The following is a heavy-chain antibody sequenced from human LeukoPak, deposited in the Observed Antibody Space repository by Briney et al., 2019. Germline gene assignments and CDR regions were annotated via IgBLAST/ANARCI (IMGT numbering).Heavy chain of an antibody. CDR2: ISYDGSNK. Sequence: PGRSLRLSCAASGSTFSSYGMHWVRQAPGKGLEWVAVISYDGSNKYYADSVKGRFTISRDNSKNTLYLQMSSLRAEDTAVYYCAKGPGSSSWYYYFDYWGQGTLVTVSS. J-gene: IGHJ4*02. D-gene: IGHD6-13*01. CDR3: AKGPGSSSWYYYFDY. V-gene: IGHV3-30*18. CDR1: GSTFSSYG.